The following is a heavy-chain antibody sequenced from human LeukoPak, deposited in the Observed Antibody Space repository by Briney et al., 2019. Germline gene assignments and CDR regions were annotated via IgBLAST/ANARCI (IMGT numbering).Heavy chain of an antibody. CDR3: AKLKLIYFDY. CDR2: ISYDGSNK. Sequence: PGGSLRLSCAASGFTFSSYAMHWVRQAPGKGLEWVAVISYDGSNKYYADSVKGRFTISRDNSKNTLYLQMNSLRAEDTAVYYCAKLKLIYFDYWGQGTLVTVSS. CDR1: GFTFSSYA. J-gene: IGHJ4*02. V-gene: IGHV3-30*04. D-gene: IGHD1-1*01.